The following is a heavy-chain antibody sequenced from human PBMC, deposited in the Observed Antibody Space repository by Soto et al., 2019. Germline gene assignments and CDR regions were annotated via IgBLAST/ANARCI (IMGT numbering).Heavy chain of an antibody. Sequence: SETLSLTCTVSGGSISSYYWSWIRQPPGKGLEWIGYIYYSGSTNYNPSLKSRVNISVDTSKNQFSLKLSSVTAADTAVYYCARARRPSGLDYWGQGTLVTVSS. D-gene: IGHD3-3*01. CDR2: IYYSGST. CDR1: GGSISSYY. V-gene: IGHV4-59*01. CDR3: ARARRPSGLDY. J-gene: IGHJ4*02.